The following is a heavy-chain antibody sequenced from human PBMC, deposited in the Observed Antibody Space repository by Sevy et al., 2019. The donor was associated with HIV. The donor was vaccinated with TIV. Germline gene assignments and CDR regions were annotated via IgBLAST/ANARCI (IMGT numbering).Heavy chain of an antibody. J-gene: IGHJ4*02. D-gene: IGHD3-22*01. CDR3: VVSRITMIVVVIVFDY. V-gene: IGHV3-64D*06. Sequence: GGSLRLSCSASGFTFSSYAMHWVRQAPGKGLEYVSAISSNGGSTYYADSVKCRFTISRDNSKNTLYLQMSSLRAEDTAVYYCVVSRITMIVVVIVFDYWGQGTLVTVSS. CDR2: ISSNGGST. CDR1: GFTFSSYA.